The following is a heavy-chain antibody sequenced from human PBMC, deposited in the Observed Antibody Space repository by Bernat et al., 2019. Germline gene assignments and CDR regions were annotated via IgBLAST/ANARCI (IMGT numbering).Heavy chain of an antibody. Sequence: QAQLVESGGGVVQSGKSLRLSCAVSGVTFRNYGMHWVRQAPGKGLEWVAVIWYDGSQKYYADSVKDRFTISRDNSKNTLYLQMNSLRVEDTAMYHCATWRGSGNYYDYWGQGTLVTVSS. CDR3: ATWRGSGNYYDY. CDR2: IWYDGSQK. D-gene: IGHD3-10*01. V-gene: IGHV3-33*01. CDR1: GVTFRNYG. J-gene: IGHJ4*02.